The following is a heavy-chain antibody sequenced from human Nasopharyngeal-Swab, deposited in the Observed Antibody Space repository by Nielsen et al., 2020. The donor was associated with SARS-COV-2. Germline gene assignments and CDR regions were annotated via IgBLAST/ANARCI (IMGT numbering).Heavy chain of an antibody. J-gene: IGHJ3*02. CDR1: GFTFTNYC. CDR2: ISNDGTST. V-gene: IGHV3-30*18. CDR3: AKANVIFWFGQFKNDGFDI. Sequence: GESLKISCTASGFTFTNYCMHWVRQAPGKGLEWVALISNDGTSTKYAESVEGRFTISRDFSKNTLYLQMNSLRPEDTAMYYCAKANVIFWFGQFKNDGFDIWGQGTMVVVSS. D-gene: IGHD3-10*01.